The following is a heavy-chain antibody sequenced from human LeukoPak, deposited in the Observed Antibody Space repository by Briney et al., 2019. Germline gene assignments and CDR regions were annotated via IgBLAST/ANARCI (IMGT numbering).Heavy chain of an antibody. V-gene: IGHV4-59*01. CDR3: ARDLRSSWSLDY. Sequence: SETLSLTCTVSGGSMSSYYWSWIRQPPGKGLEWIGYIYHSGSTNYNPSLKSRVTISVDTSKNQFSLKLSSVTAADTAVYYCARDLRSSWSLDYWGQGTLVTVSS. D-gene: IGHD6-6*01. CDR1: GGSMSSYY. CDR2: IYHSGST. J-gene: IGHJ4*02.